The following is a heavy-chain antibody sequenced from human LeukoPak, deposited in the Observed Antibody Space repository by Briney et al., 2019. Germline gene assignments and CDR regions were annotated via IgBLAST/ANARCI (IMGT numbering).Heavy chain of an antibody. CDR3: ARVFIVGSRSVFDF. J-gene: IGHJ4*02. CDR1: GFTFSNYW. Sequence: GGSLRLSCAASGFTFSNYWMSWVRLAPGKGLEWVANIKQDGSEKYYVDSVEGRFTISRDNAKNLLSQQMNSLRAEDTAVYHCARVFIVGSRSVFDFWGQGTLVTVSS. D-gene: IGHD2-21*01. V-gene: IGHV3-7*01. CDR2: IKQDGSEK.